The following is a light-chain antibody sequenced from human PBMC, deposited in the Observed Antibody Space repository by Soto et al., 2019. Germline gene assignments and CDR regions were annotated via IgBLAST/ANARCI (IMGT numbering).Light chain of an antibody. CDR3: QAWDSSCV. J-gene: IGLJ2*01. V-gene: IGLV3-1*01. CDR2: QNS. Sequence: SYELTQPPSVSVSPGQTASITCSGDKLGDEYACWYQQKPGQSPVLVIYQNSKRPSGIPERFSGSNSGNTATLTISGTQAMDEADYYCQAWDSSCVFGGGTKLTVL. CDR1: KLGDEY.